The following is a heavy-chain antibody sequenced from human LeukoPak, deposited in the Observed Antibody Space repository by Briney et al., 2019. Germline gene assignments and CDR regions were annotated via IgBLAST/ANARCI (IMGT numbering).Heavy chain of an antibody. CDR2: TYYRTKWYN. D-gene: IGHD3-3*01. CDR3: ARAPDFHTRGFDY. J-gene: IGHJ4*02. V-gene: IGHV6-1*01. CDR1: GDNVSSKTGA. Sequence: SQTLSLTCVISGDNVSSKTGAWHWIRQSPSRGLEWLRRTYYRTKWYNEYGVSVKSRITINPDTSENQVSLQLTSVTPEDTAVYYCARAPDFHTRGFDYWGQGTPVTVSS.